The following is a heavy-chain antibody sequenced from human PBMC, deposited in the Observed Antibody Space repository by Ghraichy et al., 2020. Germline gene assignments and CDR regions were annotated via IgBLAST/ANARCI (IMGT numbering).Heavy chain of an antibody. D-gene: IGHD5/OR15-5a*01. CDR3: ARHIVSTMPDY. V-gene: IGHV4-39*01. Sequence: SETLSLTCIVSGDSISSSSYYWGWIRQPPGKGLEWIGSMYNSGSTYYNPSLKSRVTISVDTSKNQFSLKLSSVTAADTAVYYCARHIVSTMPDYWCQGTLVTFSS. CDR2: MYNSGST. CDR1: GDSISSSSYY. J-gene: IGHJ4*02.